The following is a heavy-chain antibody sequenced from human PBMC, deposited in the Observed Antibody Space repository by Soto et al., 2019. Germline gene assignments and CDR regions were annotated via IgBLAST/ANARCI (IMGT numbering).Heavy chain of an antibody. J-gene: IGHJ3*02. D-gene: IGHD3-22*01. Sequence: EVQLVESGGGLVQPGGSLRLSCAASGFTFSSYEMNWVRQAPGKGLEWVSYISSSGSTIYYADSVKGRFTISRDNAKNSLNLQMNSLRAEDTAVYYCARVIVVVITDPDAFDIWGQGTMVTVSS. CDR1: GFTFSSYE. V-gene: IGHV3-48*03. CDR3: ARVIVVVITDPDAFDI. CDR2: ISSSGSTI.